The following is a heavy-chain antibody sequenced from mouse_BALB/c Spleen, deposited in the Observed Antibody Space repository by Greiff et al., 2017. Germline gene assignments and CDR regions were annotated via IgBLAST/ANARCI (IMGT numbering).Heavy chain of an antibody. CDR1: GYTFSSYW. V-gene: IGHV1-9*01. D-gene: IGHD2-4*01. J-gene: IGHJ3*01. CDR3: ARSDYDYDVAWFAY. CDR2: ILPGSGST. Sequence: VQLQQSGAELMKPGASVKISCKATGYTFSSYWIEWVKQRPGHGLEWIGEILPGSGSTNYNEKFKGKATFTADTSSNTAYMQLSSLTSEDSAVYYCARSDYDYDVAWFAYWGQGTLVTVSA.